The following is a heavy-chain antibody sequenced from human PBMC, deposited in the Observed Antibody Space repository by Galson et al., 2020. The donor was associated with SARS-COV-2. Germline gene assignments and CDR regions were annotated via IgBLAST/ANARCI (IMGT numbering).Heavy chain of an antibody. D-gene: IGHD1-26*01. CDR2: TYDSGST. Sequence: SETLSLTCTVSGGSISSSIYSWGWIRQPPGTAPQWIRTTYDSGSTYYDPYIKSRLTISVDTSKNQFSLKLSSVTAADTAVYYCARHGRGELLFPFDYWGQGILVTVSS. CDR3: ARHGRGELLFPFDY. CDR1: GGSISSSIYS. V-gene: IGHV4-39*01. J-gene: IGHJ4*02.